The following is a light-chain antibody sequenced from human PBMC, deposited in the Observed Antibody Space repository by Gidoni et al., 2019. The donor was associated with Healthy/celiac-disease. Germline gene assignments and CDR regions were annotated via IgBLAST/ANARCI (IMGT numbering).Light chain of an antibody. CDR1: NIGSKS. V-gene: IGLV3-21*02. Sequence: SYVLTQPPSVSVATGQTARITCGGNNIGSKSVHWYQQKPGQAPVLVVYDESDRPSGIPERFSGSNSGNTATLTISRVEAGDEADYYCQVWDSSSDHPNWVFGGGTKLTVL. CDR3: QVWDSSSDHPNWV. J-gene: IGLJ3*02. CDR2: DES.